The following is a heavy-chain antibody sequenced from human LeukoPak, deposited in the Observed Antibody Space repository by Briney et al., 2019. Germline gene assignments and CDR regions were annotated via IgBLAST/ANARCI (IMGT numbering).Heavy chain of an antibody. V-gene: IGHV4-30-2*01. CDR1: GGSISSGGYS. Sequence: SQTLSLTCAVSGGSISSGGYSWSWIRQPPGKGLEWIRYIYHSGSTYYNPSLKSRVTISVDRSKNQFSLKLSSVTAADTAVYYCARGTAAVTFFDYWGQGTLVTVSS. D-gene: IGHD6-13*01. CDR3: ARGTAAVTFFDY. J-gene: IGHJ4*02. CDR2: IYHSGST.